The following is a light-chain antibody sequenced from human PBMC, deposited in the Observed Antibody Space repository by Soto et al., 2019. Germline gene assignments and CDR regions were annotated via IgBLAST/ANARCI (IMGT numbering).Light chain of an antibody. V-gene: IGKV1-33*01. J-gene: IGKJ4*01. CDR1: QDISNY. Sequence: DIQMTQSPSSLSASVGDRVTITCQASQDISNYLNWYQQKSGKPPKLLIYDASHLETWVPPRFSGAGSGTEFALTISSLQPEDVATYYCQQYDDLPSTFGGGTKVEV. CDR2: DAS. CDR3: QQYDDLPST.